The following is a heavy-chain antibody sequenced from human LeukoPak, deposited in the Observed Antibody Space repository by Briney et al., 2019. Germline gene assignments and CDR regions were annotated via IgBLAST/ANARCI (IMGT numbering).Heavy chain of an antibody. J-gene: IGHJ4*02. CDR3: ARTMIRGLSPFDS. CDR2: IYNSGST. CDR1: GGSISSYY. V-gene: IGHV4-59*01. D-gene: IGHD3-10*01. Sequence: PSETLSLTCTVSGGSISSYYWSWIRQPPGKGLEWIGYIYNSGSTNYNPSLKSRVTISVDTSKNQFSLRLSSVTAADTAVYYCARTMIRGLSPFDSWGQGTLVTVSS.